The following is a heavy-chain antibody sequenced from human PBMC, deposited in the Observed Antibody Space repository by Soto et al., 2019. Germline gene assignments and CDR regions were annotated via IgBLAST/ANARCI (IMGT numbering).Heavy chain of an antibody. CDR1: GGDFSNYA. CDR2: IIPIFRTA. J-gene: IGHJ6*02. V-gene: IGHV1-69*13. CDR3: ARDSIIQSDADYYFDMDV. Sequence: ASVKVSCKASGGDFSNYAISWVRQAPGQGPEWMGGIIPIFRTATYAQKFQGRVTITADDSTRTAYMELSGLTSEDTADYYCARDSIIQSDADYYFDMDVWGQGTTVTVSS.